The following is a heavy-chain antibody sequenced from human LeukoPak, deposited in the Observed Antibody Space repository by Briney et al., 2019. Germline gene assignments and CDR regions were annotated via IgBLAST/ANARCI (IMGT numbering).Heavy chain of an antibody. CDR1: GGSVSSGSYY. J-gene: IGHJ4*02. D-gene: IGHD3-22*01. CDR2: IYYSGST. Sequence: SETLSLTCTVSGGSVSSGSYYWSWIRQPPGKGLEWIGYIYYSGSTYYNPSLKSRVTISVDSSKNQFSLKLSSVTAADTAVYYCARARGTRGLIVVITASDYWGQGTLVTVSS. V-gene: IGHV4-39*01. CDR3: ARARGTRGLIVVITASDY.